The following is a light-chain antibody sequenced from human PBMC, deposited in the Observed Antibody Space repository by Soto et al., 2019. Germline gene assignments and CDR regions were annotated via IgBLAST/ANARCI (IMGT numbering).Light chain of an antibody. CDR1: QSVSSN. CDR2: VAS. CDR3: QQYNNWPLT. V-gene: IGKV3-15*01. Sequence: EIVMTQSPGTLSVSPEERATLSCRASQSVSSNLAWYQQTPGQAPRLLIYVASTRATGIPARFSGSGSGTEFTLTINSLQSEDFAVYYCQQYNNWPLTFGQGTRLEIK. J-gene: IGKJ5*01.